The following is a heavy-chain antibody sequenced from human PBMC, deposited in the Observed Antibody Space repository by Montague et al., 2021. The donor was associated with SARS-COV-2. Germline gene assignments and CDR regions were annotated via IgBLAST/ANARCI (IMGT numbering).Heavy chain of an antibody. V-gene: IGHV3-9*01. CDR1: GFTFDEYA. Sequence: SLRLSCAASGFTFDEYAMHWVRQAPGKGLEWVSGISWNSGSIGYADSVKGRFTISRDNAKSSLYLQMDSLRPEDTALYYCAKDTYYFGSGSYTRDNWGQGTLVTVSS. J-gene: IGHJ4*02. D-gene: IGHD3-10*01. CDR3: AKDTYYFGSGSYTRDN. CDR2: ISWNSGSI.